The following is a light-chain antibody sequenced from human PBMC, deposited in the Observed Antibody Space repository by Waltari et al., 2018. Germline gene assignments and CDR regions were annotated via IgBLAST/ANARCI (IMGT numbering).Light chain of an antibody. J-gene: IGKJ3*01. CDR2: GVS. V-gene: IGKV3-20*01. Sequence: EIVVTQSPGTVSLSPGERATLSCRSSHIVDYNYLAWFQQKPGQSPRLLIYGVSNRAAGIPDRFSGSRSGTDFTLTITRLEPEDFAVYYCQQYGAPPYTFGPGTKVAFK. CDR1: HIVDYNY. CDR3: QQYGAPPYT.